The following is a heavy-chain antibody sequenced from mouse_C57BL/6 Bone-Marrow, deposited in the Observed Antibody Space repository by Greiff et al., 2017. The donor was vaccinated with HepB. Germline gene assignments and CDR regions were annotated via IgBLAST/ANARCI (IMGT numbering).Heavy chain of an antibody. CDR3: ARMEDY. Sequence: QVQLQQSGAELARPGASVKMSCKASGYTFTSYTVHWVKQRPGQGLEWIGCINPSSGYTKYNQKFKDKATLTADKSSSTAYMQLSSLTSEDSAVYYCARMEDYWGQGTSVTVSS. V-gene: IGHV1-4*01. CDR1: GYTFTSYT. J-gene: IGHJ4*01. CDR2: INPSSGYT.